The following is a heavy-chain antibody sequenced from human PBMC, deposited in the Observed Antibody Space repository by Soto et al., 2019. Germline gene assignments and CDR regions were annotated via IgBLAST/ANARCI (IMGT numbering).Heavy chain of an antibody. CDR3: ATDPRVHYYASGSAYY. D-gene: IGHD3-10*01. J-gene: IGHJ4*02. Sequence: EVQLLESGGGLVQPGGSRRLSCSAAGFTFSNYAMSWVRQSPGKGLEWVSALSGSGGSTYYADSVKGLFTISRDNSNNTRYLQMNSLSAEDTAVDYCATDPRVHYYASGSAYYWGQGTLVNVSS. CDR2: LSGSGGST. V-gene: IGHV3-23*01. CDR1: GFTFSNYA.